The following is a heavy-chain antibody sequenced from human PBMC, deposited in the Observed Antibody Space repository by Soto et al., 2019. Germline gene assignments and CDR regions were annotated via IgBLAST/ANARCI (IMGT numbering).Heavy chain of an antibody. CDR3: AQEAPGGWHFFDT. CDR1: GFTFRTYG. CDR2: ISYDGTKK. J-gene: IGHJ4*02. V-gene: IGHV3-30*18. D-gene: IGHD6-19*01. Sequence: VQLVESGGGVVQPGRSLRLSCAASGFTFRTYGMHWVRQAPGKGLEWVADISYDGTKKYYSDSVKGRFTISRDNSKNTLYLQMNSLSTEDSAVYYCAQEAPGGWHFFDTWGQGTLVTVSS.